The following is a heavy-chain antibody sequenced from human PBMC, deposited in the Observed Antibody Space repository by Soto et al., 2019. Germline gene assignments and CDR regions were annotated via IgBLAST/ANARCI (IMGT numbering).Heavy chain of an antibody. CDR2: IIPIFGTA. J-gene: IGHJ5*02. CDR1: GGTFSSYA. Sequence: QVQLVQSGAEVKKPGSSVKVSCKASGGTFSSYAISWVRQAPGQGLEWMGGIIPIFGTANYAQKLQGRVTITADESTSTAYMELRSLRSEDTAVYYCARGRLSMVRESGFYPWGQGTLVTVSS. V-gene: IGHV1-69*01. D-gene: IGHD3-10*01. CDR3: ARGRLSMVRESGFYP.